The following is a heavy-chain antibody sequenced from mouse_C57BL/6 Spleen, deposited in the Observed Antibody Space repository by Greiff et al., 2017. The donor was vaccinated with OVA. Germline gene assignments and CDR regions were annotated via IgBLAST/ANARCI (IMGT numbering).Heavy chain of an antibody. Sequence: QVQLQQSGAELVRPGTSVKMSCKASGYTFTNYWIGWAKQRPGHGLEWIGDIYPGGGYTNYNEKFKGKATLTADKSSSTAYMQFSSLTSEDSAIYYCAVDSSGYQYAMDYWGQGTSVTVSS. CDR1: GYTFTNYW. V-gene: IGHV1-63*01. D-gene: IGHD3-2*02. CDR3: AVDSSGYQYAMDY. CDR2: IYPGGGYT. J-gene: IGHJ4*01.